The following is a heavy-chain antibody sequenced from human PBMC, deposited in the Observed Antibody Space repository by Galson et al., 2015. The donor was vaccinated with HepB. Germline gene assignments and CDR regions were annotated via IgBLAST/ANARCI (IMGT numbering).Heavy chain of an antibody. J-gene: IGHJ4*02. D-gene: IGHD1-26*01. CDR2: ILYDGTRG. V-gene: IGHV3-30*01. CDR1: GFTFSTYA. CDR3: ARDRIRETFDY. Sequence: SLRLSCAASGFTFSTYAMDWVRQAPGKGLEWLAAILYDGTRGFYADSVKGRFTISRDNSENTLYLEMNSLGVDDMAVYYCARDRIRETFDYWGQGTLVTVSS.